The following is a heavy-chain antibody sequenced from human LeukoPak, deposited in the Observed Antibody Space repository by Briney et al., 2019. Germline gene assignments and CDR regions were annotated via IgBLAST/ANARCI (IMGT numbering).Heavy chain of an antibody. J-gene: IGHJ4*02. CDR1: GFTFSSYG. CDR2: IRYDGSNK. D-gene: IGHD2-15*01. Sequence: PGGSLRLSCAASGFTFSSYGMHWVRQAPGKGLEWVAFIRYDGSNKYYADSGKGRFTISRDNSKNTLYLQMNSLRAEDTAVYYCAKDSDIVVVVAAVLGPYWGQGTLVTVSS. V-gene: IGHV3-30*02. CDR3: AKDSDIVVVVAAVLGPY.